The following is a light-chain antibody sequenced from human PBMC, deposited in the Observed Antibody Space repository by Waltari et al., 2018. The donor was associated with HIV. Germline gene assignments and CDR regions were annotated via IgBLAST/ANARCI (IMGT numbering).Light chain of an antibody. CDR3: NSYRSSTTPCV. V-gene: IGLV2-14*01. Sequence: QSALTQPASVSGSPGQSITISCTGTSSDVGGHNYVSWYQQHPGKAPQLLIYEVSNRPSGVSNSFSGSKSGNTASMTISGLQAEDEADYYCNSYRSSTTPCVFGTGTKVTVL. CDR2: EVS. J-gene: IGLJ1*01. CDR1: SSDVGGHNY.